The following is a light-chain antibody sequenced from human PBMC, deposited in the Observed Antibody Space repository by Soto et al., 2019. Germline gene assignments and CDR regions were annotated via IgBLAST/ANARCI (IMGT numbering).Light chain of an antibody. CDR3: QQSYSTPLT. Sequence: EIVMTQSPATLSVSPGERATLSCRASQSVNNNLAWYQQKPGQAPRLLIYGASTRATGIPARFSGSGSGTEFTLTISSLQSEDFATYYCQQSYSTPLTFGGGTKVDI. CDR1: QSVNNN. J-gene: IGKJ4*01. V-gene: IGKV3-15*01. CDR2: GAS.